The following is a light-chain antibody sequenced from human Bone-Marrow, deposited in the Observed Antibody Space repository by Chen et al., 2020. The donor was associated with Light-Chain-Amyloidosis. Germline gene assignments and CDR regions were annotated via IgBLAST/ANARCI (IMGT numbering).Light chain of an antibody. J-gene: IGLJ1*01. V-gene: IGLV2-14*01. CDR2: EVT. Sequence: QSALTQPASVSGSPGQSITISCTGTSSDAGGDNHVSCYQQHPDKAPQLMIYEVTNRPSWVPDRSSGSKADNTASLTISGRQTEDEAYYFCSSYTITNTLVFGSGTRVTVL. CDR3: SSYTITNTLV. CDR1: SSDAGGDNH.